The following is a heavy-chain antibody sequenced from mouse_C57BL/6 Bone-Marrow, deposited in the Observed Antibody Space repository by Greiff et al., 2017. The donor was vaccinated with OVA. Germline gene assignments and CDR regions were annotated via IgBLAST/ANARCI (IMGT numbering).Heavy chain of an antibody. CDR2: ISYDGSN. Sequence: DVKLQESGPGLVKPSQSLSLTCSVTGYSITSGYYWNWIRQFPGNKLEWMGYISYDGSNNYNPSLKNRISITRDTSKNQFFLKLNSVTTEDTATYYCARRITTVVAHWYFDVWGTGTTVTVSS. V-gene: IGHV3-6*01. D-gene: IGHD1-1*01. CDR3: ARRITTVVAHWYFDV. CDR1: GYSITSGYY. J-gene: IGHJ1*03.